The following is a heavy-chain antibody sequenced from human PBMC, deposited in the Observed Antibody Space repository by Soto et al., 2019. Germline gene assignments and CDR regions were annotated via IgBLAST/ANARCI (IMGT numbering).Heavy chain of an antibody. J-gene: IGHJ4*02. CDR2: VSGRGSSP. D-gene: IGHD5-18*01. CDR3: VKGKESGYRGAFDS. V-gene: IGHV3-23*01. Sequence: EEQLLESGGGLVQPGGSLRLSCAATGFNFGSYAMGWVRQAPGKGLDWVSGVSGRGSSPYYADSVKGRLTISKDKSKNTLYLDLNNLRSEDTAVYFCVKGKESGYRGAFDSWGQGTMVTVSS. CDR1: GFNFGSYA.